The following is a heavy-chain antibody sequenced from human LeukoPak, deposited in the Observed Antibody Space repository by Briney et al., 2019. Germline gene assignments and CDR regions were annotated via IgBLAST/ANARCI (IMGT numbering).Heavy chain of an antibody. Sequence: GGSLRLSCAASGFTFSSYGMHWVLQAPGKGLEWMAVISYDGSNKYYADSVKGRFTISRDNSKNTLYLQMNSLRAEDTAVYYCARASVLRYFDWLFGFDPWGQGTLVTVSS. J-gene: IGHJ5*02. D-gene: IGHD3-9*01. CDR3: ARASVLRYFDWLFGFDP. CDR2: ISYDGSNK. V-gene: IGHV3-30*03. CDR1: GFTFSSYG.